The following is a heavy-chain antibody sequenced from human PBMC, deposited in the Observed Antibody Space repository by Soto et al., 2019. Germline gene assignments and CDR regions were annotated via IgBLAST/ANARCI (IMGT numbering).Heavy chain of an antibody. D-gene: IGHD3-22*01. J-gene: IGHJ3*02. V-gene: IGHV4-30-2*01. CDR3: ARVPIYYDSSGYYHYGTFDI. CDR2: IYHSGST. CDR1: GGSVNTAGYS. Sequence: QLQLQESGSGLVKPSQTLSLSCAVSGGSVNTAGYSWSWIRQPPGKGLDWIGYIYHSGSTYYNPSLKSRVRISQDMTNNRFSLQLTSVTAADTAVYYCARVPIYYDSSGYYHYGTFDILGQGTMVSVSS.